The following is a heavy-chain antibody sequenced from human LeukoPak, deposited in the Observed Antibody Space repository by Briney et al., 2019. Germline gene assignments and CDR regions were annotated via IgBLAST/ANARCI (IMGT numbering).Heavy chain of an antibody. CDR1: GFSFSSYG. CDR3: ARDYSSGYYRTFDY. Sequence: GGSLRLSCAASGFSFSSYGMHWVRQAPGKGLEWVAVISYDGSNIYYADSVKGRFTISRDNSKNTLYLQVNSLRAEDTAVYYCARDYSSGYYRTFDYWGQGTLVTVSS. V-gene: IGHV3-30*19. J-gene: IGHJ4*02. D-gene: IGHD3-22*01. CDR2: ISYDGSNI.